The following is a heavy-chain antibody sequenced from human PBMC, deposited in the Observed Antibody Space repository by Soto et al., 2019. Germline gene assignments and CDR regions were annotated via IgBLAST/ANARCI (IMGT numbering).Heavy chain of an antibody. CDR2: ISSSSSYI. D-gene: IGHD4-17*01. CDR1: GFTFSSYS. V-gene: IGHV3-21*01. Sequence: EVQLVESGGGLVKPGGSLRLSCAASGFTFSSYSMNWVRQAPGKGLEWVSSISSSSSYIYYADSVKGRFTLSRDNAKNSLYLKMNSLRAEDTAVYYCARDNGARYYYYYYGMDVWGQGTTVTVSS. J-gene: IGHJ6*02. CDR3: ARDNGARYYYYYYGMDV.